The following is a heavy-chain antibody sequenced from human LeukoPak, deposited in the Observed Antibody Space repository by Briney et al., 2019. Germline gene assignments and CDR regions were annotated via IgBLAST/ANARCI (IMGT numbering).Heavy chain of an antibody. CDR1: GYSISSGYY. D-gene: IGHD3-10*01. J-gene: IGHJ5*02. Sequence: RASETLSLTCTVSGYSISSGYYWGWIRQPPGKGLEWIGSIYHSGSTYYNPSLKSRVTISVDTSKNQFSLKLSSVTAADTAVYYCSVVGFGELLNWFDPWGQGTLVTVSS. CDR2: IYHSGST. V-gene: IGHV4-38-2*02. CDR3: SVVGFGELLNWFDP.